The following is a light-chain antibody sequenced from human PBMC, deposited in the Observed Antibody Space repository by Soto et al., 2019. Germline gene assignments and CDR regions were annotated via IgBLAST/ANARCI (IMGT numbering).Light chain of an antibody. CDR1: QSVDIN. J-gene: IGKJ1*01. V-gene: IGKV3-20*01. CDR3: QHYGYSLWK. Sequence: EIVLTQSPATLSVSPVEIVKLSCIAIQSVDINLALYQQTPGQAPRLLIYGASRRATGIPDRFSGSGSGTDFTLTITRLEPEDFAVYYCQHYGYSLWKCGQGTKGDIK. CDR2: GAS.